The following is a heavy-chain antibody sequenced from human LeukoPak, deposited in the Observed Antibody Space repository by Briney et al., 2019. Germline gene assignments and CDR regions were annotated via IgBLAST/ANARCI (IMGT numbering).Heavy chain of an antibody. D-gene: IGHD5-18*01. V-gene: IGHV1-69*06. Sequence: SVKVSCKASGGTFSSYAISWVRQAPGQGLEWMGGIIPIFGTANYAQKFQGRVTITADKSTSTAYMELSSLRSEDTAVYYCARAGYSYGYSFDYWGQGTLVTVSS. CDR3: ARAGYSYGYSFDY. J-gene: IGHJ4*02. CDR2: IIPIFGTA. CDR1: GGTFSSYA.